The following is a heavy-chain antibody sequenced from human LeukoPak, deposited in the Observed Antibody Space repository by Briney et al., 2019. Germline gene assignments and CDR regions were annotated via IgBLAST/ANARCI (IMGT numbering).Heavy chain of an antibody. Sequence: SETLSLTCTVYDASFSGYYWSWIRQPPGKGLEWIGEINHSGSTNYNPSLKSRVTISVDTSKNQFSLKLSSVTAADTAVYYCARGPSQAYCGGDCSAFDYWGQGTLVTVSS. CDR1: DASFSGYY. D-gene: IGHD2-21*02. V-gene: IGHV4-34*01. CDR2: INHSGST. CDR3: ARGPSQAYCGGDCSAFDY. J-gene: IGHJ4*02.